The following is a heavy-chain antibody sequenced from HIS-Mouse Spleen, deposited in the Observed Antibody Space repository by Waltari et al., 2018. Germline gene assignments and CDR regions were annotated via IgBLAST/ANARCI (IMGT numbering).Heavy chain of an antibody. CDR3: ARIAEGYTSGWYAFDY. CDR2: IDWDDDK. J-gene: IGHJ4*02. V-gene: IGHV2-70*15. Sequence: QVTLRESGPALVKPTQTLTLTCTFSGFSLSTSGMFVSWIRQPPRKALEWLARIDWDDDKYYSTSLKTRLNISRDTSKNQVVLTMTNMDPLDTATYYCARIAEGYTSGWYAFDYWGQGTLVTVSS. D-gene: IGHD6-19*01. CDR1: GFSLSTSGMF.